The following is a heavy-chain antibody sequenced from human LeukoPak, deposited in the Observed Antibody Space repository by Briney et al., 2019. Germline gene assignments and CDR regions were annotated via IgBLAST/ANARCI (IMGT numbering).Heavy chain of an antibody. CDR2: INHSGST. V-gene: IGHV4-34*01. J-gene: IGHJ4*02. CDR3: ARGDLRGDY. Sequence: PETLSRSCAVYGGSFSDYYWSWIRQPPGKGLEWIGEINHSGSTNYSPSLKGRVTISVDTSKNQFSLKLTSVTAADTAVYYCARGDLRGDYWGQGVLVTVSS. D-gene: IGHD3-10*01. CDR1: GGSFSDYY.